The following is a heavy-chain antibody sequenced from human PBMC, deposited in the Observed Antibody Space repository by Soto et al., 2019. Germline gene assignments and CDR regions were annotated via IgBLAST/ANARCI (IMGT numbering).Heavy chain of an antibody. Sequence: LCGGSISSGDYYWSWIRQPPGKGLEWIGYIYYSGSTYYNPSLKSRVTISVDTSKNQFSLKLSSVTAADTAVYYCARGTHQTAAGYYFDYWGQGTLVTVSS. J-gene: IGHJ4*02. CDR3: ARGTHQTAAGYYFDY. CDR2: IYYSGST. CDR1: GGSISSGDYY. D-gene: IGHD6-13*01. V-gene: IGHV4-30-4*01.